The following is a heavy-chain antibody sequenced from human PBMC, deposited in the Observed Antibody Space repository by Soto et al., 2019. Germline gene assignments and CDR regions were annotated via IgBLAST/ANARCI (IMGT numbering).Heavy chain of an antibody. D-gene: IGHD5-12*01. CDR2: INSDGSST. CDR3: ARASGYDYRFDY. Sequence: EVQLVESGGGLVKPGGSLRLSCAASGFTFSSYWMHWVRQAPGKGLVWVSRINSDGSSTSYADSVKGRFTISRDNAKNTLYLQMNSLRAEDTAVYYCARASGYDYRFDYWGQGTLVTVSS. CDR1: GFTFSSYW. V-gene: IGHV3-74*01. J-gene: IGHJ4*02.